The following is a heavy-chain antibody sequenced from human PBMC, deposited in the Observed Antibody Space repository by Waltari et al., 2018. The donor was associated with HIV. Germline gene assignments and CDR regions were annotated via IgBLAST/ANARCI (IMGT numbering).Heavy chain of an antibody. J-gene: IGHJ4*02. CDR3: ARGVSVATRTGLDY. Sequence: EVRLLESGGGLVQPGGSLRLSCEGSGFTFSDYAVSWVRQAPGKGLEVVSVISGTGQTTNYADSVEGRLTISRDDSKNTVYLQRTSLRGEDTAVYFCARGVSVATRTGLDYWGQGTLVSVSS. D-gene: IGHD2-15*01. CDR1: GFTFSDYA. CDR2: ISGTGQTT. V-gene: IGHV3-23*01.